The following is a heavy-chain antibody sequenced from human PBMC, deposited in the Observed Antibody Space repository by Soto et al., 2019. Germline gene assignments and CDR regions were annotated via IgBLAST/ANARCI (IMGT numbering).Heavy chain of an antibody. J-gene: IGHJ4*02. CDR1: GYTLTELS. CDR2: FDPEDGET. D-gene: IGHD2-2*01. CDR3: ASRPGVLVPPAVFPLDY. Sequence: ASVKVSCKVSGYTLTELSMHWVRQAPGKGLEWMGGFDPEDGETIYAQKFQGRVTMTEDTSTDTAYMELSSLRAEDTAVYYCASRPGVLVPPAVFPLDYWGQGTLVTVSS. V-gene: IGHV1-24*01.